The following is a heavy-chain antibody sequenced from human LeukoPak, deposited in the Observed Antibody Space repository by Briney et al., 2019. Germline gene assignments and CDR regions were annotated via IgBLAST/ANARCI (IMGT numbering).Heavy chain of an antibody. V-gene: IGHV3-73*01. J-gene: IGHJ4*02. Sequence: GRSLRLSCAASGFTFSSYGMHWVRQASGKGLEWVGRIRSKANSYATAYAASVKGRFTISRDDSKNTAYLQMNSLKTEDTAVYYCTRLRYSGYDDDYWGQGTLVTVSS. CDR1: GFTFSSYG. D-gene: IGHD5-12*01. CDR3: TRLRYSGYDDDY. CDR2: IRSKANSYAT.